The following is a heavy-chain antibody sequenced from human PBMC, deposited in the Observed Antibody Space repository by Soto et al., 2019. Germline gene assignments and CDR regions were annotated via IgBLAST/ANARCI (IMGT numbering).Heavy chain of an antibody. CDR1: GFSLSTSGVG. J-gene: IGHJ4*02. CDR2: IYWDDDK. D-gene: IGHD3-22*01. V-gene: IGHV2-5*02. CDR3: AHSKTLHYYDSSGYFYY. Sequence: QITLKESGPPLVKPTQTLTLTCTFSGFSLSTSGVGVGWIRQPPGKALEWLALIYWDDDKRYSPSLKSRLTITKDTSKNQVVLTMTNMDPVDTATYYCAHSKTLHYYDSSGYFYYWGQGTLVTVSS.